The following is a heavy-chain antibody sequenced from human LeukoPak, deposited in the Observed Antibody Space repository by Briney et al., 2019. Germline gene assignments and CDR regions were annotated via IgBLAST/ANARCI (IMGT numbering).Heavy chain of an antibody. CDR2: ISSSSSYI. V-gene: IGHV3-21*01. CDR1: GFTFSSYS. Sequence: GGSLRLSCAASGFTFSSYSMNWVRQAPGKGLEWVSSISSSSSYIYYADSVKGRFTISRDNAKNSLYLQMNSLRAEDTAVYYCARDQGIAVAGTNLDYWGQGTLVTVSS. J-gene: IGHJ4*02. D-gene: IGHD6-19*01. CDR3: ARDQGIAVAGTNLDY.